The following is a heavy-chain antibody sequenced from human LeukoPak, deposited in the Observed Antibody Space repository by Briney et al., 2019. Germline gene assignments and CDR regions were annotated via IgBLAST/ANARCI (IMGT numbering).Heavy chain of an antibody. CDR1: GGSVSSGSYY. CDR2: IYYSGST. D-gene: IGHD6-19*01. CDR3: AIAVAGFDAFDI. J-gene: IGHJ3*02. V-gene: IGHV4-61*01. Sequence: SETLSLTCTVSGGSVSSGSYYWSWIRKPPGKGLEWIGYIYYSGSTNYNPSLKSRVTISVDTSKNQFSLKLSSVTAADTAVYYCAIAVAGFDAFDIWGQGTMVTVSS.